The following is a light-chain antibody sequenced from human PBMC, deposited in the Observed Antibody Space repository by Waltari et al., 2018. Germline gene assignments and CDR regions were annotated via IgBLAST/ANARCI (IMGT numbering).Light chain of an antibody. J-gene: IGKJ1*01. CDR3: QQYYRSRT. CDR1: QSVLYNSNDKNY. V-gene: IGKV4-1*01. CDR2: WAS. Sequence: DIVMTQSPASLAVSLGDRDTINCKSSQSVLYNSNDKNYLAWYHQKPAQPPKLLIYWASTRESGVPDRFSGSGSGTDFTLTISSLQAEDVAVYYCQQYYRSRTFGQGTKVEIK.